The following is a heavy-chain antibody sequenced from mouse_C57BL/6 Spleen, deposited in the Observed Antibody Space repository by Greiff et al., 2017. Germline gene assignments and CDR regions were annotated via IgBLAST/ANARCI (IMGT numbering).Heavy chain of an antibody. CDR3: AREDGSSLDY. CDR1: GFTFSSYA. J-gene: IGHJ2*01. D-gene: IGHD1-1*01. Sequence: EVQLVESGGGLVKPGGSLKLSCAASGFTFSSYAMSWVRQTPEKRLEWVATISDGGSYTYYPDNVKGRFTISRDNAKNNLYLQMSHLKSEDTAMYYCAREDGSSLDYWGQGTTLTVSS. V-gene: IGHV5-4*01. CDR2: ISDGGSYT.